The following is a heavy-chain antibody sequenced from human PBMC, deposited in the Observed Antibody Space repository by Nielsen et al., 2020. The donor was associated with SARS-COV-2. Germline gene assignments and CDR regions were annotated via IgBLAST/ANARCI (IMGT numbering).Heavy chain of an antibody. CDR1: GFTFDDYG. CDR2: INWNGGST. CDR3: AKDIHPYSSGIDY. Sequence: GESLKISCAASGFTFDDYGMSWVRQAPGKGLEWVSGINWNGGSTGYVDSVKGRFTISRDNAKNSLYLQMNSLRAEDTALYYCAKDIHPYSSGIDYWGQGTLVTVSS. V-gene: IGHV3-20*04. J-gene: IGHJ4*02. D-gene: IGHD6-19*01.